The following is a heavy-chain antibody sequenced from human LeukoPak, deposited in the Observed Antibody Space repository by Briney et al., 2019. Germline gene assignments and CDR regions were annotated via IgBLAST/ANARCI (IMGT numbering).Heavy chain of an antibody. Sequence: GESLKISCKGSGSSFTNYWIGWVRQMHGKGLEWMGIIYPRDSDTSFRPSFKGQVTISADKSITTAYLHLSSLKASDTAMYYYTRPTYDSRGYAPSYFDYWGKGTLVTVSS. CDR1: GSSFTNYW. J-gene: IGHJ4*02. CDR3: TRPTYDSRGYAPSYFDY. D-gene: IGHD3-22*01. V-gene: IGHV5-51*01. CDR2: IYPRDSDT.